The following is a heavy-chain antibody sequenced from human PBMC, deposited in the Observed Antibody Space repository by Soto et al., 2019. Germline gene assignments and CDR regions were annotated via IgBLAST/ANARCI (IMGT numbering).Heavy chain of an antibody. J-gene: IGHJ4*02. CDR3: AKPNDKTKARVSLGY. D-gene: IGHD1-1*01. Sequence: PGGSLRLSCAASEFTFSSYAMGWVRQAPGKGLEWVSAISGSGGSTYYADSVKGRFTISRDNSKNTLYLQMNSLRAEDTAVYYCAKPNDKTKARVSLGYWGQGTLVTVSS. CDR2: ISGSGGST. CDR1: EFTFSSYA. V-gene: IGHV3-23*01.